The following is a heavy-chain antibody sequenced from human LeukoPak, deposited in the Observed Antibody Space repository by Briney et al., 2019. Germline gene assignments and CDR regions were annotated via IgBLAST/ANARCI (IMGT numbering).Heavy chain of an antibody. CDR3: ARTGYSYGYEFDY. J-gene: IGHJ4*02. CDR1: GYSFTSYW. CDR2: IYPGDSDT. D-gene: IGHD5-18*01. Sequence: GESRKISCKGSGYSFTSYWIGWVRQMPGKGLEWMGIIYPGDSDTRYSPSLQGQVTISADKSISTAYLQWSSLKASDTAMYYCARTGYSYGYEFDYWGQGTLVTVSS. V-gene: IGHV5-51*01.